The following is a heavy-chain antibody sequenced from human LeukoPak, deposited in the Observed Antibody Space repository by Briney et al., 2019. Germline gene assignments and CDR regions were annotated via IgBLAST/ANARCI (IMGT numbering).Heavy chain of an antibody. V-gene: IGHV4-31*03. Sequence: SETLSLTCTVSGGSISSGGYFWSWIRQHPGTGLEWIGYIYYSGSTYYSPPLKSRVTISVDTSKNQFSLKLNSVTAADTAVYYCASLSGFYLDWGQGTLVTVSS. CDR3: ASLSGFYLD. CDR1: GGSISSGGYF. J-gene: IGHJ4*02. CDR2: IYYSGST. D-gene: IGHD3-22*01.